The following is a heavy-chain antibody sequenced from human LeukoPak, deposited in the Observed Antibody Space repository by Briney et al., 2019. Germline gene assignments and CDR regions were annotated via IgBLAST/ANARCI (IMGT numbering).Heavy chain of an antibody. D-gene: IGHD5-18*01. CDR1: GLTFSNAW. CDR3: TPTFGYSYGYYFDY. Sequence: PGGSLRLSCAASGLTFSNAWMSWVRQAPGKGLEWLGRIRSKTDGGTTDYAAPVRGRFTITRDDSKNTLYLQMNSLRTEDTAVYHCTPTFGYSYGYYFDYWGQGTLVTVSS. CDR2: IRSKTDGGTT. J-gene: IGHJ4*02. V-gene: IGHV3-15*01.